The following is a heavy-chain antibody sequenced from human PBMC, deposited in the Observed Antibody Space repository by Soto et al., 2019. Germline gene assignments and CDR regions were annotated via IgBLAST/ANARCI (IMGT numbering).Heavy chain of an antibody. CDR1: GFTFSSYA. CDR3: AKDRSVVVATIVALDY. V-gene: IGHV3-23*01. J-gene: IGHJ4*02. D-gene: IGHD5-12*01. Sequence: GGSLRLSCAASGFTFSSYAMSWVRQAPGKGLEWVSGISGSGGSTYHADSVKGRFTISRDNSKNTLYLQMNSLRAEDTAVYYCAKDRSVVVATIVALDYWGQGTLVTVSS. CDR2: ISGSGGST.